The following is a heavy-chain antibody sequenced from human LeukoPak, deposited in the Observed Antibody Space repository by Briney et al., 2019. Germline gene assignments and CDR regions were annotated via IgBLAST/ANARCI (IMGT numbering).Heavy chain of an antibody. V-gene: IGHV5-51*01. J-gene: IGHJ4*02. D-gene: IGHD5-18*01. CDR3: ARRGGYSRFDY. CDR2: IYPGDSDI. Sequence: GESLKISFKGSGYDLTRFWIGWVRQMPGKGLEWMGIIYPGDSDIRYSPSFQGQVTMSADKSISTAYLQWSSLKASDTAMYYCARRGGYSRFDYWGQGTLVTVSS. CDR1: GYDLTRFW.